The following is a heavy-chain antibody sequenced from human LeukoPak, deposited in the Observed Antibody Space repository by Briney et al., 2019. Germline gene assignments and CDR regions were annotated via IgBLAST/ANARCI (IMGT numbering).Heavy chain of an antibody. Sequence: TSETLSLTCAVSGGSISSRIWWSWVRQPPGKGLEWIGSIYYSGSTYYNPSLKSRVTISVDTSKNQFSLKLSSVTAADTAVYYCAGLLGYYDSSGYYRAFDYWGQGTLVTVSS. CDR3: AGLLGYYDSSGYYRAFDY. CDR2: IYYSGST. D-gene: IGHD3-22*01. V-gene: IGHV4-4*02. CDR1: GGSISSRIW. J-gene: IGHJ4*02.